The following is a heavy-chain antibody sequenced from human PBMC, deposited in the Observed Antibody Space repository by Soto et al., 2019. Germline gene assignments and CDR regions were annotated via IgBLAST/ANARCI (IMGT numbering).Heavy chain of an antibody. CDR1: GFTFSDYY. CDR3: ASIDYDSSGYYLHYWYFDL. D-gene: IGHD3-22*01. Sequence: QVQLVESGGGLVKPGGSLRLSCAASGFTFSDYYMSWIRQAPGKGLEWVSYISSSGSTIYYADSVRGRFTISRDNAKNSLYLQMNSLRAEDTAVYYCASIDYDSSGYYLHYWYFDLWGRGTLVTVSS. V-gene: IGHV3-11*01. CDR2: ISSSGSTI. J-gene: IGHJ2*01.